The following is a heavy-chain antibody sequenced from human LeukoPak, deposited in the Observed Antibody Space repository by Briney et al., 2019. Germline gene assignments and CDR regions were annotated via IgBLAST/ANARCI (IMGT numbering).Heavy chain of an antibody. CDR3: ARGQQLPRRSFDY. Sequence: KTSETLSLTCTVSGGSISSYYWSWIRQPPGKGLEWIGYIYYSGSTNYNPSLKSRVTISVDTSKNQFSLKLSSVTAADTAVYYCARGQQLPRRSFDYWGQGTLVTVSS. D-gene: IGHD6-13*01. J-gene: IGHJ4*02. CDR2: IYYSGST. CDR1: GGSISSYY. V-gene: IGHV4-59*01.